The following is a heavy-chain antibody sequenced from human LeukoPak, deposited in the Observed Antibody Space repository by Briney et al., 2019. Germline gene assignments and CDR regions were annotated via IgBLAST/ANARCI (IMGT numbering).Heavy chain of an antibody. CDR3: AKDGGRGIENYSWGTFDY. J-gene: IGHJ4*02. CDR2: ISENGGST. CDR1: GFSFSNHA. Sequence: PGGSLRLSCAASGFSFSNHAMSWVRQAPGKGLEWVSGISENGGSTPYEDSVKGRFIISRDNSKNTLYLQMNSLRAEDTAVYYCAKDGGRGIENYSWGTFDYWGQGTLVTVSS. V-gene: IGHV3-23*01. D-gene: IGHD1-7*01.